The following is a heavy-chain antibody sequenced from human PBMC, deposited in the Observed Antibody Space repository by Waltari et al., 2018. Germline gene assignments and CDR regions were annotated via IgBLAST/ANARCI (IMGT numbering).Heavy chain of an antibody. CDR2: ISSSSSYI. CDR3: ANSGSYYMLFDY. Sequence: EVQLVESGGGLVKPGGSLRLSCAASGFTFSSYSMNWVRQAPGKGLEWVSSISSSSSYIDYADSVKGRFTISRDNAKNSLYLQMNSLRAEDTAVYYCANSGSYYMLFDYWGQGTLVTVSS. V-gene: IGHV3-21*01. D-gene: IGHD1-26*01. CDR1: GFTFSSYS. J-gene: IGHJ4*02.